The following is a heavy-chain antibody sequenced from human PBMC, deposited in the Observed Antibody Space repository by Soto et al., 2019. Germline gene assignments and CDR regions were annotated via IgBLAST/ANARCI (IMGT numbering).Heavy chain of an antibody. Sequence: XSVKVSCKASVYNFNCYYIHWVRQAPGQGLEWVGWMNPNTGGANYAQKFQGKVIMTTDTSISTAYLELRSLTSDDTAVYYCAKVISTIGSKQWLAQTKHQALDYWGQGTLVTVSS. V-gene: IGHV1-2*02. CDR2: MNPNTGGA. CDR3: AKVISTIGSKQWLAQTKHQALDY. J-gene: IGHJ4*02. D-gene: IGHD6-19*01. CDR1: VYNFNCYY.